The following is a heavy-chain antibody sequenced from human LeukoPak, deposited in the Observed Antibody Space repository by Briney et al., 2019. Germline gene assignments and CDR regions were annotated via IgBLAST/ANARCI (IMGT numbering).Heavy chain of an antibody. CDR1: GFTFSSYG. CDR2: IRYDGSNK. V-gene: IGHV3-30*02. J-gene: IGHJ4*02. D-gene: IGHD2-15*01. CDR3: AKDLGYCSGGSCYTRPGY. Sequence: PGGSLRLSCAASGFTFSSYGMHWVRQAPGKGLEWVAFIRYDGSNKYYADSVKGRFTISRDNSKNTLYLQMNSLRAEDTAVYYCAKDLGYCSGGSCYTRPGYWGQGTLVTVSS.